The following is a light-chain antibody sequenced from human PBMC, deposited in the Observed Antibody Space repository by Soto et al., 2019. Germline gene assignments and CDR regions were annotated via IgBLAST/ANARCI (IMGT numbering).Light chain of an antibody. V-gene: IGKV1-39*01. CDR1: QSISTY. J-gene: IGKJ1*01. Sequence: DIQMTQSPSSLSASVGDRVTVTCRASQSISTYLNWYQQKPGKAPKVLISAASSLQSGVPSRFSGSGSGTDFTLTISSLQPEDFATYSCQQSYTTPWTFGQGTKVEIK. CDR2: AAS. CDR3: QQSYTTPWT.